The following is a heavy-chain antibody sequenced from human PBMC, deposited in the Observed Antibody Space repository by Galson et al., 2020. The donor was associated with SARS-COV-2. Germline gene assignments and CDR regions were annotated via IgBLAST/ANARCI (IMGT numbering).Heavy chain of an antibody. CDR2: IYPDDSDI. CDR1: GYTFTSQG. D-gene: IGHD3-22*01. CDR3: VRSGYYDSGGYGLNDD. J-gene: IGHJ1*01. Sequence: GESLKISCKGSGYTFTSQGIDWVRQMPGKGLEWVGVIYPDDSDIRYTPSFQGQVTISADNSKSTAYLQWSSLKAADTAMYYCVRSGYYDSGGYGLNDDWCEGTLVIVSS. V-gene: IGHV5-51*01.